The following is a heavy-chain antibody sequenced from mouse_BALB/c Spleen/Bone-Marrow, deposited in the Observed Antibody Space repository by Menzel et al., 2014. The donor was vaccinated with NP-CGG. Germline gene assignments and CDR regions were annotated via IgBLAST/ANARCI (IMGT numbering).Heavy chain of an antibody. D-gene: IGHD1-1*01. CDR1: GFSLTTYG. Sequence: VHLVESGPGLVQPSQSLSITCTVSGFSLTTYGVHWVRRSPGKGLEWLGVIWSGGSTDYNAAFISRLSISRDNSKSQVFFKMNSLQANDTAIYYCARINYGSRRYWYFDVWGAGTTVTVSS. J-gene: IGHJ1*01. CDR2: IWSGGST. V-gene: IGHV2-2*02. CDR3: ARINYGSRRYWYFDV.